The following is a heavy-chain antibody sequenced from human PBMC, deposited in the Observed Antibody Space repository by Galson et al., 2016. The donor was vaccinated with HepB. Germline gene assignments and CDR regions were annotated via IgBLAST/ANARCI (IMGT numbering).Heavy chain of an antibody. V-gene: IGHV3-30*18. CDR3: AKEGVAYTTTWFSAFDF. Sequence: SLRLSCAASGFTFSRYGIHWVRQAPGKGLEWVAVISYDGNFKYYADSAKGRSTISSDNSKSTPYLQMNSLRVEDTDVYYCAKEGVAYTTTWFSAFDFWGQWTMVTVSS. CDR1: GFTFSRYG. J-gene: IGHJ3*01. CDR2: ISYDGNFK. D-gene: IGHD2-2*01.